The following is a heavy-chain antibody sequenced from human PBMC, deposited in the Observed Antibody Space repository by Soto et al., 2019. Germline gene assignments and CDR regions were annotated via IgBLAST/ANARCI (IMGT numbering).Heavy chain of an antibody. CDR3: ARMAGPWYFDL. CDR2: INHSGSS. V-gene: IGHV4-34*01. J-gene: IGHJ2*01. CDR1: GGSFSGFY. Sequence: QVRLQQWGAGLLKPSETLSLTCAVHGGSFSGFYWTWIRQPPGKGLEWIGEINHSGSSNYNPPLKSRVTMSLDTSRNQFSLSLNSVTAADTAVYYCARMAGPWYFDLWGRGTLVTVSS.